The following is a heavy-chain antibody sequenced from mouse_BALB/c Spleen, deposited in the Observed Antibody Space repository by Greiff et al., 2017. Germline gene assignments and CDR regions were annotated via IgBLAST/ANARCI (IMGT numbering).Heavy chain of an antibody. Sequence: EVKLQESGGGLVKPGGSLKLSCAASGFTFSSYTMSWVRQTPEKRLEWVATISSGGSYTYYPDSVKGRFTISRDNAKNTLYLQMSSLKSEDTAMYYCTRDRADGHYYAMDYWGQGTSVTVSS. CDR2: ISSGGSYT. CDR3: TRDRADGHYYAMDY. CDR1: GFTFSSYT. J-gene: IGHJ4*01. D-gene: IGHD2-3*01. V-gene: IGHV5-6-4*01.